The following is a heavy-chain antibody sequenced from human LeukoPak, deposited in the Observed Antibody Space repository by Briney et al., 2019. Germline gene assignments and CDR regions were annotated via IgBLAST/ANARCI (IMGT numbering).Heavy chain of an antibody. CDR1: GGSISPYY. Sequence: PSETLSLTCTVSGGSISPYYWSWIRQPPGKGLEWIGYIYYSGSTNYNPSLKSRVTMSVDTSKNQFSLKLSSVTAADTAVYYCARGIAALGTLSFDYWGQGTLVTVSP. CDR2: IYYSGST. D-gene: IGHD6-13*01. J-gene: IGHJ4*02. CDR3: ARGIAALGTLSFDY. V-gene: IGHV4-59*12.